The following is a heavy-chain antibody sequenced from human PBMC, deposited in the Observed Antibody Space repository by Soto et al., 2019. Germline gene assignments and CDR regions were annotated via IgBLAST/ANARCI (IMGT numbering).Heavy chain of an antibody. CDR1: GFTFSSYA. CDR3: AKSERGSYFRDFDY. CDR2: ISSSGGST. D-gene: IGHD1-26*01. Sequence: EVQLLESGGGLVQPGGSLRLSCAASGFTFSSYAMSWVRQAPGKGLEWVSGISSSGGSTYYADSVKGRFTISRDNSKNTLFLRMNRPRVEDTAVYYCAKSERGSYFRDFDYWGQGTLVTVSS. V-gene: IGHV3-23*01. J-gene: IGHJ4*02.